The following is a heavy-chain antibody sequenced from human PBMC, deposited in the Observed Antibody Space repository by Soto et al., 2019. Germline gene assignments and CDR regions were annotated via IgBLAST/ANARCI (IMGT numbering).Heavy chain of an antibody. Sequence: QVQLQQWGAGLLKPSETLSLTCAVYGGSFSGYQWSWIRQTPGKGLEWSGENNDSGSINYTPSLKSRVTISIDTPKKQISLKLISVTDADTAVYYCARGLILWFGELSRRGGYYYYLDGWGKGTTVTVSS. CDR3: ARGLILWFGELSRRGGYYYYLDG. V-gene: IGHV4-34*01. CDR1: GGSFSGYQ. D-gene: IGHD3-10*01. J-gene: IGHJ6*03. CDR2: NNDSGSI.